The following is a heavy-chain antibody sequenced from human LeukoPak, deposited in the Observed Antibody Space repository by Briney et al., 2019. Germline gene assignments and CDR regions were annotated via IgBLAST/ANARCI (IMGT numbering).Heavy chain of an antibody. V-gene: IGHV3-30-3*01. CDR1: GFTFSSYW. J-gene: IGHJ4*02. D-gene: IGHD3-10*01. CDR2: TSYDGSNK. Sequence: GGSLRLSCAASGFTFSSYWMHWVRQAPGKGLEWVAVTSYDGSNKYYADSVKGRFTISRDNSKNTLYLQMNSLRAEDTAVYYCARVAITMVRGVLDYWGQGTLVTVSS. CDR3: ARVAITMVRGVLDY.